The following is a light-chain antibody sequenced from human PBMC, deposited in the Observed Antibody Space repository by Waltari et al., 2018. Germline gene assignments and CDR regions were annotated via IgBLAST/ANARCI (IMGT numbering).Light chain of an antibody. CDR2: GAS. J-gene: IGKJ3*01. V-gene: IGKV3-20*01. CDR1: QSVSSSY. Sequence: EIVLTQSPGTLSVSPGERATLSCRASQSVSSSYLAWYQQKPGQAPRLLIYGASSRATGIPDRFSDSGSGTDFTLTISRLEPEDFAVYYCQQYGSSPPLTFGPGTKVDIK. CDR3: QQYGSSPPLT.